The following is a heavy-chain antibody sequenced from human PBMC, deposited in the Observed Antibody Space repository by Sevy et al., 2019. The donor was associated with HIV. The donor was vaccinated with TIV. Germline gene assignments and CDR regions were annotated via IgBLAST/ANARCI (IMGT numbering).Heavy chain of an antibody. CDR1: GFTFSSYA. CDR3: AKVTAMGSSSDY. Sequence: GGSLRLSCAASGFTFSSYAMNWVRQAPGKGLEWVSGISGSGGSTYYAASVKGRFTISRDNSKSTLSLQMNSLRAEDTAIYYCAKVTAMGSSSDYWGQGTLVTVSS. V-gene: IGHV3-23*01. J-gene: IGHJ4*02. D-gene: IGHD5-18*01. CDR2: ISGSGGST.